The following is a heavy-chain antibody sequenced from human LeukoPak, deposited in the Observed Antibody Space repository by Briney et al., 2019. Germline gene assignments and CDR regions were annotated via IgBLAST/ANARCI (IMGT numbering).Heavy chain of an antibody. V-gene: IGHV3-23*01. CDR2: ISGGGSS. CDR3: AKEVADVGVGAFEI. D-gene: IGHD2-8*01. Sequence: GGSLRLSCAASGFTFNSYAMSWVRQAPGKGLEWVSAISGGGSSFCTDSVKGRFTISRDNSKNTLFLQMHSLRAEDTAVYYCAKEVADVGVGAFEIWGQGTMVTVSP. CDR1: GFTFNSYA. J-gene: IGHJ3*02.